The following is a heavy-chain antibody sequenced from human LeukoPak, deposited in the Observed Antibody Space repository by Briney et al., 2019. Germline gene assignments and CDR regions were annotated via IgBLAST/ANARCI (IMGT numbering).Heavy chain of an antibody. V-gene: IGHV3-23*01. CDR1: GFIFTDYA. CDR2: INNGGGGT. D-gene: IGHD3-10*01. J-gene: IGHJ4*02. Sequence: PGGSLRLSCQASGFIFTDYAMSWVRQAPGKGLEWVSSINNGGGGTFFAASVKGRFTISRDDSRGMVYLQMNSLSAEDTAVYYCARSGLATCHYWGQGTLVTVSS. CDR3: ARSGLATCHY.